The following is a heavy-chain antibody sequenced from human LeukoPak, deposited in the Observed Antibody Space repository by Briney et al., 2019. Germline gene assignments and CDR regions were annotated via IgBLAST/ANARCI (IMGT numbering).Heavy chain of an antibody. Sequence: PSETLSLTCTVSGGSVSSGSHYWRWIRQPPGKGLEWIGYMYYTGSSKYNPSLKSRVTISVDTSKNQFSLKLTSVTAADTAVYYCARDTGYCSGDGCRRHLDHWGQGTLVTASS. V-gene: IGHV4-61*01. CDR2: MYYTGSS. D-gene: IGHD2-15*01. CDR1: GGSVSSGSHY. J-gene: IGHJ4*02. CDR3: ARDTGYCSGDGCRRHLDH.